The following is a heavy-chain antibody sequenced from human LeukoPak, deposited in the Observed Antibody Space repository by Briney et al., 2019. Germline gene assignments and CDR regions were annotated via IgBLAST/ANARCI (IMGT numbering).Heavy chain of an antibody. CDR3: AKRSSGLIPYFDY. V-gene: IGHV3-23*01. CDR2: ITGDGSTT. D-gene: IGHD6-19*01. CDR1: GFTFSNHA. Sequence: PGGSPRLSCAASGFTFSNHAMSWVRQAPGKGLEWVSSITGDGSTTYYADSVKGRFTFSRDNSKNTLYLQMNSLRADDTAVYYCAKRSSGLIPYFDYWGQGTLVTVSS. J-gene: IGHJ4*02.